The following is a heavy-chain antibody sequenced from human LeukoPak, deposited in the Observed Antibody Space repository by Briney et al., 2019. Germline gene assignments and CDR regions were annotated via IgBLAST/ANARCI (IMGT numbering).Heavy chain of an antibody. J-gene: IGHJ4*02. Sequence: GGSLRLSCAAFGFTFSSYAMSWVRQAPGKGLEWVSAISGSGGSTYYADSVKGRFTISRDNSKNTLYLQMNSLRAEDTAVYYCAKSPTSQRAMFLIFDYWGQGPLVTVPP. CDR3: AKSPTSQRAMFLIFDY. V-gene: IGHV3-23*01. D-gene: IGHD3-10*02. CDR1: GFTFSSYA. CDR2: ISGSGGST.